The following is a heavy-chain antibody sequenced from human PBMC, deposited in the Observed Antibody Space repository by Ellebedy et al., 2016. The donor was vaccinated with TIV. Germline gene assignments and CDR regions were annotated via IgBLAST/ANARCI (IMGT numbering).Heavy chain of an antibody. J-gene: IGHJ4*02. CDR2: IYPGDSDT. CDR1: GYNFTNYW. Sequence: KVSCKASGYNFTNYWIGRVRQMPGKCLEWMGIIYPGDSDTRYSPSFQGQVTISADKSISTAYLQWSSLKASDTAMYYCARDSGLDYWGQGTLVTVSS. CDR3: ARDSGLDY. V-gene: IGHV5-51*01. D-gene: IGHD1-14*01.